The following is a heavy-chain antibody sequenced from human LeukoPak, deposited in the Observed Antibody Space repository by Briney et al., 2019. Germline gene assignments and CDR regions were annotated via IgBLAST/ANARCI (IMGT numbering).Heavy chain of an antibody. J-gene: IGHJ4*02. D-gene: IGHD6-13*01. Sequence: PGGSLRLSCAVSGFTFSSSIMNWVRQAPGKGLEWLSSISSSSSYIYYADSVKGRFTISRDNAKNSLYLQMNSLRAEDTAVYYCAREGGKLAAAGNLDYWGQGTLVTVSS. CDR3: AREGGKLAAAGNLDY. CDR1: GFTFSSSI. CDR2: ISSSSSYI. V-gene: IGHV3-21*01.